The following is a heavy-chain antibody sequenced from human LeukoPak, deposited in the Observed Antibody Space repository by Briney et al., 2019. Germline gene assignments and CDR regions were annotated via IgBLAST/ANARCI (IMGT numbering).Heavy chain of an antibody. D-gene: IGHD3-22*01. CDR3: ASPLYYYDSSGLYGLDV. CDR1: GFTFSSYA. V-gene: IGHV3-23*01. Sequence: GGSLRLSCAASGFTFSSYAMSWVRQAPGKGLEWVSAISGSGGSTYYADSVKGRFTISRDNSKNTLYLQMNSLRAEDTAVYYCASPLYYYDSSGLYGLDVWGQGTTVTVSS. CDR2: ISGSGGST. J-gene: IGHJ6*02.